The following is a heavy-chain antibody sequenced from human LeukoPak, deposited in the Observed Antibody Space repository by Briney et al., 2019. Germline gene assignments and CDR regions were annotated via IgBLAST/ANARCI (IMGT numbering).Heavy chain of an antibody. Sequence: PGGSLRLSCAASGFTFSSYSMDWVRQAPGKGLEWVSYISSSSSTIYYADSVKGRFTISRDNAKNSLYLQMNSLRAEDTAVYYCARGVWFGDTYPLDYWGQGTLVTVSS. CDR2: ISSSSSTI. CDR3: ARGVWFGDTYPLDY. CDR1: GFTFSSYS. V-gene: IGHV3-48*01. J-gene: IGHJ4*02. D-gene: IGHD3-10*01.